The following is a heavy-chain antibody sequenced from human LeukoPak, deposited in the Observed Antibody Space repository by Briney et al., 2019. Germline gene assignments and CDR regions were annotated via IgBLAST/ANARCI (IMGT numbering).Heavy chain of an antibody. V-gene: IGHV3-21*01. CDR1: GFTFSTYN. Sequence: GSLRLSCAASGFTFSTYNMNWVRQAPGKGLEWVSSISRNSDYTYYADSVKGRFTISRDNAKNSLYLQMNSLRAEDTAVYYCARDKGSYEGFFDYWGQGTLVTVSS. D-gene: IGHD3-16*01. CDR3: ARDKGSYEGFFDY. CDR2: ISRNSDYT. J-gene: IGHJ4*02.